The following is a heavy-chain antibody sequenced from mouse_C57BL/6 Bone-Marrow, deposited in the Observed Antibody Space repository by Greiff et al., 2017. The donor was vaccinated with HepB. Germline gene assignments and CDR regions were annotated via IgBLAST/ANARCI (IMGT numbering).Heavy chain of an antibody. CDR3: ARSGEFFSIYYYGSSYVDY. D-gene: IGHD1-1*01. Sequence: QVQLQQPGAELVKPGASVKLSCKASGYTFTSYWMHWVKQRPGQGLEWIGMIHPNSGSTNYNEKFKSKATLTVDKSSSTAYMQLSSLTSEDSAVYYCARSGEFFSIYYYGSSYVDYWGQGTTLTVSS. CDR1: GYTFTSYW. V-gene: IGHV1-64*01. J-gene: IGHJ2*01. CDR2: IHPNSGST.